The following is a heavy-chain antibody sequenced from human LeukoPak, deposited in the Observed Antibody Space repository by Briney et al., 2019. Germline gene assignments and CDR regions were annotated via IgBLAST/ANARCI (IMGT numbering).Heavy chain of an antibody. D-gene: IGHD3-10*01. CDR3: ARHAYYGSGNYKIIWFDL. CDR1: GFTFSSYS. J-gene: IGHJ5*02. Sequence: GGSLRLSCAASGFTFSSYSMNWVRQAPGKGLEWVSSISSSSSYIYYADSVKGRFTISRDNAKNSLYLQMNSLRAEDTAVYYCARHAYYGSGNYKIIWFDLWGQGPLVTVSS. CDR2: ISSSSSYI. V-gene: IGHV3-21*01.